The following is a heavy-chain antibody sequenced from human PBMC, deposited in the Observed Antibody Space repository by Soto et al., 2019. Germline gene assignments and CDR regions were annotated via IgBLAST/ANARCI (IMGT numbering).Heavy chain of an antibody. V-gene: IGHV4-34*01. J-gene: IGHJ4*02. D-gene: IGHD5-12*01. CDR1: GGSFSGYY. CDR3: ARGREIVDIGATINSFFAPDVY. CDR2: INHSGST. Sequence: LETLSLTCAVYGGSFSGYYWSWIRKPPGKGLEWIGEINHSGSTNYNPSLKSRVTISVDTSKNQFSLKLSSVTAADTAVYYCARGREIVDIGATINSFFAPDVYWGQGTLVTV.